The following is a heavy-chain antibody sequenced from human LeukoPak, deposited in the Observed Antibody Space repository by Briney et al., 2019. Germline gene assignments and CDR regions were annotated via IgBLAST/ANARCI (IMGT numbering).Heavy chain of an antibody. Sequence: PGGSLRLSCAASGFTFSDYYMSWIRQAPGKGLEWVANIKQDGSEKYYVDSVKGRFTISRDNAKNSLYLQMNSLRAEDTAVYYCASIPTYYYDSSGYPFEFDYWGQGTLVTVSS. D-gene: IGHD3-22*01. CDR1: GFTFSDYY. CDR3: ASIPTYYYDSSGYPFEFDY. CDR2: IKQDGSEK. J-gene: IGHJ4*02. V-gene: IGHV3-7*01.